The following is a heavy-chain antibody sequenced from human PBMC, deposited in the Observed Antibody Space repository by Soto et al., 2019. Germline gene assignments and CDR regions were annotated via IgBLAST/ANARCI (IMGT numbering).Heavy chain of an antibody. J-gene: IGHJ6*02. CDR1: GYIFTNYW. CDR2: IYPGDSDR. D-gene: IGHD2-2*01. Sequence: GESLKISCKASGYIFTNYWIGWGLQMPGKGLEWMGIIYPGDSDRRDSPSFQGQVTISADKSISTAYLQWSSLKASDTAMYYCARHNIVVVPAATLYYYYYYGMDVWGQGTKVTVSS. V-gene: IGHV5-51*01. CDR3: ARHNIVVVPAATLYYYYYYGMDV.